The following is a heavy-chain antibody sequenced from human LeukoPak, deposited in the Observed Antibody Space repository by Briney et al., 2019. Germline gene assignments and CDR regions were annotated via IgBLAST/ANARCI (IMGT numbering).Heavy chain of an antibody. J-gene: IGHJ4*02. CDR2: ISGSGATT. CDR3: AKDQSRVGASDPFDY. Sequence: GGSLRLSCAASGFTFSSCAMTWVRQAPGKGLEWVSSISGSGATTYYADSVKGRFTISRDNSNNTVYLQMNSLRAEDAAVYYCAKDQSRVGASDPFDYWGQGMQVGVSS. D-gene: IGHD1-26*01. CDR1: GFTFSSCA. V-gene: IGHV3-23*01.